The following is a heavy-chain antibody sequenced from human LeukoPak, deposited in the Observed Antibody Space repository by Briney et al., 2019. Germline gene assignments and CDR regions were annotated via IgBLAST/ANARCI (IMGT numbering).Heavy chain of an antibody. CDR1: GYTFTSYA. CDR2: INAGNGNT. Sequence: ASVKVSCKASGYTFTSYAMHWVRQAPGQRLEWMGWINAGNGNTKYSQKFQGRVTITWDTSASTAYMELSSLRSEDTAVYYCARGGYYYYGMDVWGQGTTVTVSS. D-gene: IGHD1-26*01. J-gene: IGHJ6*02. V-gene: IGHV1-3*01. CDR3: ARGGYYYYGMDV.